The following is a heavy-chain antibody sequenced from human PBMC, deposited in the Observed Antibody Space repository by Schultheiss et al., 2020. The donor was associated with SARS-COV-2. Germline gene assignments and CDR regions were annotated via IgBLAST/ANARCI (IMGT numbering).Heavy chain of an antibody. J-gene: IGHJ3*02. CDR2: MNPNSGGT. V-gene: IGHV1-18*01. CDR1: GGTFSSYA. Sequence: ASVKVSCKASGGTFSSYAISWVRQATGQGLEWMGWMNPNSGGTNYAQKFQGRVTMTTDTSTSTAYMELRSLRSDDTAVYYCARDPHKDYGDYGASGAFDIWGKGTMVTVSS. CDR3: ARDPHKDYGDYGASGAFDI. D-gene: IGHD4-17*01.